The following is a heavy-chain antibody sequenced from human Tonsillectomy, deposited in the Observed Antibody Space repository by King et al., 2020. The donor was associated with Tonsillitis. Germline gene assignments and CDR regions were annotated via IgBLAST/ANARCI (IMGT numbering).Heavy chain of an antibody. D-gene: IGHD3-10*01. CDR2: ISGSGGTT. CDR1: GFTFSNYA. J-gene: IGHJ4*02. V-gene: IGHV3-23*04. CDR3: AKEGSHSGSYFGIDY. Sequence: VQLVESGGGLVQPGVSLRLSCAASGFTFSNYAMSWVRQAPGKGLEGVSTISGSGGTTYPADSVKGRYTIYRDNSKNTLYLQMNSLRAYDTAVYYFAKEGSHSGSYFGIDYWGQGTLVTVSS.